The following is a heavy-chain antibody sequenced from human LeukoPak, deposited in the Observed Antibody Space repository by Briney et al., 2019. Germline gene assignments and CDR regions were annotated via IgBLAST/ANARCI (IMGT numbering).Heavy chain of an antibody. CDR2: ITTSGRTI. CDR1: GFTFSSYE. Sequence: PGGSLRLSCAASGFTFSSYEMNWVRQAPGKGLEWVSYITTSGRTIYYADSVKGRFTISRDNAKNSLYLQMNSLRVEDTAVYYCARGEDYGTNSFDYWGQGTLVTVSS. J-gene: IGHJ4*02. D-gene: IGHD4-17*01. CDR3: ARGEDYGTNSFDY. V-gene: IGHV3-48*03.